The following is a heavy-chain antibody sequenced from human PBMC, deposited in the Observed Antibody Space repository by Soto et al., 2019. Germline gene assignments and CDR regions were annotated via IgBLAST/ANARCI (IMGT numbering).Heavy chain of an antibody. CDR2: IKQDGSEK. J-gene: IGHJ6*03. V-gene: IGHV3-7*01. D-gene: IGHD4-17*01. Sequence: LGGSLRLSCAASGFTFSSYWMSWVRQAPGKGLEWVANIKQDGSEKYYVDSVKGRFTISRDNAKNSLYLQMNSLRAEDTAVYYCARSKGGYGDYGGLDVWGKGTTVTVS. CDR3: ARSKGGYGDYGGLDV. CDR1: GFTFSSYW.